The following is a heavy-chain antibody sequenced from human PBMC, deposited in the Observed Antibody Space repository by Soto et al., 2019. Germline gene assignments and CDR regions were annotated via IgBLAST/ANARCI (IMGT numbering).Heavy chain of an antibody. J-gene: IGHJ4*02. V-gene: IGHV1-18*01. Sequence: VKVSCRTSGYTFVYYAISWVRQAPGQGLEWMGRISAKNGNTNFAQKFRGRVTMITDTSTNTVYMELRNLRLDDTAVYYCAREPPETPPDYWGQGTLVTVSS. CDR3: AREPPETPPDY. CDR2: ISAKNGNT. CDR1: GYTFVYYA.